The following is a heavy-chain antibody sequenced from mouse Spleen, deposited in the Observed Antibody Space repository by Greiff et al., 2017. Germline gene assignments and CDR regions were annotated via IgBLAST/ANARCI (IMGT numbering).Heavy chain of an antibody. CDR2: INPSTGGT. Sequence: EVQLQQSGPELVKPGASVKISCKASGYSFTGYYMNWVKQSPEKSLEWIGEINPSTGGTTYNQKFKAKATLTVDKSSSTAYMQLKSLTSEDSAVYYCARARKYSNYGDVWGTGTTVTVSS. D-gene: IGHD2-5*01. V-gene: IGHV1-42*01. CDR3: ARARKYSNYGDV. CDR1: GYSFTGYY. J-gene: IGHJ1*03.